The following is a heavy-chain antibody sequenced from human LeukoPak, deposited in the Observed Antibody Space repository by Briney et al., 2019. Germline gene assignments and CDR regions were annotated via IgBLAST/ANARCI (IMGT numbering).Heavy chain of an antibody. CDR1: GFTFSSYA. CDR3: AKDQGSHYYGSGSYPNY. CDR2: ISRSGGST. Sequence: GGSLRLSCAASGFTFSSYAMSWVRPAPGRGLEWVSAISRSGGSTYYADSVKGRFTISRDNSKNTLYLQMNSLRVEDTAVYYCAKDQGSHYYGSGSYPNYWGQGPLVTVSA. D-gene: IGHD3-10*01. V-gene: IGHV3-23*01. J-gene: IGHJ4*02.